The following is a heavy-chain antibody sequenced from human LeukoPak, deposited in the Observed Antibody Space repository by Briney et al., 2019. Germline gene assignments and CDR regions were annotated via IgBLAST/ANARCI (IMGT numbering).Heavy chain of an antibody. J-gene: IGHJ3*01. V-gene: IGHV3-30*09. CDR1: GFTFSSNV. CDR2: ISHDENNK. Sequence: GGSLRLSCAASGFTFSSNVMHWVRLAPGKGLQWVAGISHDENNKYYADSVKGQFAISRDNSKNALYLQMNSLRAEDTAVYYCASASTWVPGEDSSGYYYPYAFDLWGQGTMVTVTS. CDR3: ASASTWVPGEDSSGYYYPYAFDL. D-gene: IGHD3-22*01.